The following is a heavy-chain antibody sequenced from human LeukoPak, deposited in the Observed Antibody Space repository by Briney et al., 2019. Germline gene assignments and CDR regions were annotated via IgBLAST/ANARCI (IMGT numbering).Heavy chain of an antibody. D-gene: IGHD2-2*01. J-gene: IGHJ3*02. CDR1: GGSFSGYY. CDR2: INHSGST. V-gene: IGHV4-34*01. CDR3: ARAVGDIVVVPAANAFDI. Sequence: SETLSLTCAVYGGSFSGYYWSWIRQPPRKGMEWIGEINHSGSTNYNPSLKSRVTISVDTSKNQFSLKLSSVTAADTAVYYCARAVGDIVVVPAANAFDIWGQGTMVTVSS.